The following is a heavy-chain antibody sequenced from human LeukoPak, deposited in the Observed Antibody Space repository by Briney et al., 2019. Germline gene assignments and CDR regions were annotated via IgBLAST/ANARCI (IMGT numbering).Heavy chain of an antibody. V-gene: IGHV4-59*08. CDR1: GDSISSYY. CDR3: VRSLAMATGEFDY. D-gene: IGHD3-16*01. CDR2: INYSGST. Sequence: PSETLSLTCTVSGDSISSYYWSWIRQPPGKGLEWIGYINYSGSTNYNPSLKSRVAISVDTSKNQISLKLSSETAADTAVYYCVRSLAMATGEFDYWGQGTLVTVSS. J-gene: IGHJ4*02.